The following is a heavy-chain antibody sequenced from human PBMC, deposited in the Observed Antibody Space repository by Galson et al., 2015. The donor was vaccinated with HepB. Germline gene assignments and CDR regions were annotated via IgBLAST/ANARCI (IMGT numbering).Heavy chain of an antibody. Sequence: SLRLSCAASGFTFSSYSMHWVRQAPGKGLEWVSYMSSGSSNIYYADSVKGRFTISRDNAKNSLYLQMNSLRDEDTAVYYCARDLPGWELLRVSYDSFEIWGQGTMVTVSS. V-gene: IGHV3-48*02. CDR1: GFTFSSYS. D-gene: IGHD1-26*01. CDR3: ARDLPGWELLRVSYDSFEI. CDR2: MSSGSSNI. J-gene: IGHJ3*02.